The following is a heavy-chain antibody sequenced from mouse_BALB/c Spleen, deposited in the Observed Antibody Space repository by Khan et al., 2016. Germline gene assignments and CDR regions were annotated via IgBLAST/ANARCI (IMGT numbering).Heavy chain of an antibody. CDR3: ARSRLRLHFYYYV. CDR2: ISYSGST. Sequence: EVQLQESGPGLVKPSQSLSLTCTVTGYSITSDYAWNWIRQFPGNKLEWMGYISYSGSTTYNPSLKSRISITRDTSKNQFFLQLNSMTPEDTATYSCARSRLRLHFYYYVWGARTTVTVSS. J-gene: IGHJ1*01. V-gene: IGHV3-2*02. CDR1: GYSITSDYA. D-gene: IGHD1-2*01.